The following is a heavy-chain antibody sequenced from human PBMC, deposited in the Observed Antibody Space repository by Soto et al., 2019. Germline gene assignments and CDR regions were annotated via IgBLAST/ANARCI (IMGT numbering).Heavy chain of an antibody. Sequence: GVSMRLSCVISRFTFNTFARSWIRQAPGEGLEWVAAINAGGRNTYYADSVKGRFTISRDNSKNTLYLQMDSLRAEDTAVYYCAKHSYSDFWPGHYYYLDYWGQGTLVTVSS. CDR1: RFTFNTFA. V-gene: IGHV3-23*01. J-gene: IGHJ4*02. D-gene: IGHD3-3*01. CDR2: INAGGRNT. CDR3: AKHSYSDFWPGHYYYLDY.